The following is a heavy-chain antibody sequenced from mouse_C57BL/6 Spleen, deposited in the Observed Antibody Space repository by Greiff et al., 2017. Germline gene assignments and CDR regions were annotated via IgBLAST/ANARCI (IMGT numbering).Heavy chain of an antibody. CDR2: IDPSDSYT. Sequence: QVQLQQPGAELVRPGTSVKLSCKASGYTFTSYWMHWVKQRPGQGLEWIGVIDPSDSYTNYNQKFKGKATLTVDTSSSTAYMQLSSLTSVDSAVYYCARLFITTARYAMDYWGQGTSVTVSS. J-gene: IGHJ4*01. D-gene: IGHD1-1*01. CDR3: ARLFITTARYAMDY. CDR1: GYTFTSYW. V-gene: IGHV1-59*01.